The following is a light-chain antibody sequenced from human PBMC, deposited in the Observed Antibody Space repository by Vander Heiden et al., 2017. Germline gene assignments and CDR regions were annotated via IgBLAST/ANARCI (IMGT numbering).Light chain of an antibody. CDR2: WAS. CDR1: QSGLDSYNNKNY. V-gene: IGKV4-1*01. Sequence: DIVVTQSPDSPALSLCERATINCKSSQSGLDSYNNKNYLAWYQLKPGQPPKLLIYWASTREYGVPDSFSGSGSGTDFTLTISSLQAEDVAVYYCQQEDSTPLTFGGGTKVDIK. J-gene: IGKJ4*01. CDR3: QQEDSTPLT.